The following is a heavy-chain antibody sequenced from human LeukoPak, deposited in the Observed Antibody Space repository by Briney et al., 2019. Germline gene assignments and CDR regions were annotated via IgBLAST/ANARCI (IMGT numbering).Heavy chain of an antibody. D-gene: IGHD5-18*01. Sequence: SQTLSLTCTVSGGSISSGGFYWSWIRQPPGKGLEWIGYIYSSGSTYYNPSLKSRVTISVDTSKNRFSLRLSSVTAADTAVYYCAREGSGFSSVDYWGQGTLVTVSS. CDR3: AREGSGFSSVDY. V-gene: IGHV4-31*03. CDR1: GGSISSGGFY. CDR2: IYSSGST. J-gene: IGHJ4*02.